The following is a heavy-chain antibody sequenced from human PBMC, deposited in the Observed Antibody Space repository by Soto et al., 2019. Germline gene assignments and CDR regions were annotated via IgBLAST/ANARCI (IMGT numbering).Heavy chain of an antibody. CDR2: ISDSGSS. CDR1: GGSISSGRFY. V-gene: IGHV4-31*03. J-gene: IGHJ4*02. CDR3: ARTTFYDVFTAYYSLFDY. D-gene: IGHD3-9*01. Sequence: QVQLQESGPGLVKPSQTLTLTCTVSGGSISSGRFYWSWIRQHPGKGLEWIGHISDSGSSYYNPCLDSRVTISVDTSKNQFSLKLSAVTAADTAVYFCARTTFYDVFTAYYSLFDYWGQGTMVTVSS.